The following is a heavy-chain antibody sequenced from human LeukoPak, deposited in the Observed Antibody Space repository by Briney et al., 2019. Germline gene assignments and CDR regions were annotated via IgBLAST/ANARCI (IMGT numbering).Heavy chain of an antibody. CDR1: GGSISSGGYY. CDR3: ARETGKCGGDCYSDWFDP. V-gene: IGHV4-31*03. CDR2: IYYSGSI. Sequence: KSSETLSLTCTVSGGSISSGGYYWSWIRQYPGKGLEWIGNIYYSGSIYNNPSLKSRVTMSVDMSKNQFSLKLSSVTAADTAVYYCARETGKCGGDCYSDWFDPWGQGTLVTVSS. D-gene: IGHD2-21*01. J-gene: IGHJ5*02.